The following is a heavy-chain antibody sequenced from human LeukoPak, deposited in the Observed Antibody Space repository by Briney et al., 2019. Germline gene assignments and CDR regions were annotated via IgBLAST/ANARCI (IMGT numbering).Heavy chain of an antibody. V-gene: IGHV3-7*01. CDR3: ARDRGSSGWYEFDS. Sequence: GGSLRLSCAASGVTSSSYWMSWVRQAPGKGLEWVANIKQDGSEKYYVDSVKGRFTISRDNAKNSLYLQMNSLRAEDTAVYYCARDRGSSGWYEFDSWGQGTLVTVSS. CDR2: IKQDGSEK. J-gene: IGHJ4*02. CDR1: GVTSSSYW. D-gene: IGHD6-19*01.